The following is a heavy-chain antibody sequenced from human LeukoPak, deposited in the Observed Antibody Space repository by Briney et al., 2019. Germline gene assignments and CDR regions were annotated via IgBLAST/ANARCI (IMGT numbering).Heavy chain of an antibody. CDR3: ARGRDGYTNAFDI. V-gene: IGHV3-21*01. CDR1: GFTFSSYS. D-gene: IGHD5-24*01. Sequence: GGSLRLSCAASGFTFSSYSMNWVRQAPGKGLEWVSTVSSSSSNIYYADSVKGRFTTSTDKAKNSLYLQMNSLRAEDTAVYYCARGRDGYTNAFDIWGQGTMVTVSS. J-gene: IGHJ3*02. CDR2: VSSSSSNI.